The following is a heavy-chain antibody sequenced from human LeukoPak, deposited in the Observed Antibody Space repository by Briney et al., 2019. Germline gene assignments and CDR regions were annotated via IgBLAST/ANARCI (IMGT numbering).Heavy chain of an antibody. CDR2: IYTSGST. Sequence: SETLSLTCTVSGGSISSGSYYGSWIRQPAGKGLEWIGRIYTSGSTNYNPSLKSRVTISVDTSKNQFSLKLSSVTAADTAVYYCARDRNYGDYFDYWGQGTLVTVSS. D-gene: IGHD4-17*01. CDR3: ARDRNYGDYFDY. V-gene: IGHV4-61*02. CDR1: GGSISSGSYY. J-gene: IGHJ4*02.